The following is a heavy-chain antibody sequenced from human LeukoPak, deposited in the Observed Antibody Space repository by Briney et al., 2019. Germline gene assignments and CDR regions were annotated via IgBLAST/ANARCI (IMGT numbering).Heavy chain of an antibody. J-gene: IGHJ4*02. CDR1: GYTFTSYY. CDR2: ISAYNGNT. D-gene: IGHD3-22*01. V-gene: IGHV1-18*04. Sequence: ASVKVSCKASGYTFTSYYMHWVRQAPGQGLEWMGWISAYNGNTNYAQKLQGRVTMTTDTSTSTAYMELRSLRSDDTAVYYCARAPVYYDSSGYHHWGQGTLVTVSS. CDR3: ARAPVYYDSSGYHH.